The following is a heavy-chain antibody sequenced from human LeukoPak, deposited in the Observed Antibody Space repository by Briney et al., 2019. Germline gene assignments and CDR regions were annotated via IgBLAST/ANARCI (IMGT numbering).Heavy chain of an antibody. V-gene: IGHV3-30*03. D-gene: IGHD2-15*01. J-gene: IGHJ3*02. Sequence: GGSLRLSCAASGFSFDTYAMHWVRQAPGKGLEWVAVISYDGSNKYYADSVKGRFTISRDNSKNTLYLQMNSLRAEDTAVYYCARLIVVVAATPPEDAFDIWGQGTMVTVSS. CDR3: ARLIVVVAATPPEDAFDI. CDR1: GFSFDTYA. CDR2: ISYDGSNK.